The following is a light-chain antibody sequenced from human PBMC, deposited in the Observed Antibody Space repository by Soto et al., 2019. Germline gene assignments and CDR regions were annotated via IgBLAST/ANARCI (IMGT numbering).Light chain of an antibody. CDR3: QQRSNWVLT. J-gene: IGKJ4*01. Sequence: EIVLTQSPATLSLSPGERATLSCRASQSVSSYLAWYQQKPGQAPRLLIYDASNRATGIPARFSGSGSGTYFTLTISSLEPEDFPVYYCQQRSNWVLTFGGGTKVEIK. CDR2: DAS. CDR1: QSVSSY. V-gene: IGKV3-11*01.